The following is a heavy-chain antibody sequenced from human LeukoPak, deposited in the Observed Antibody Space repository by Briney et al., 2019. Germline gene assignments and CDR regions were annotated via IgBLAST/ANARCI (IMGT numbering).Heavy chain of an antibody. CDR2: IRSKAYGGTT. Sequence: GGSLRLSCTASGFTFGDYAMSWVRQAPGKGLEWVGFIRSKAYGGTTEYAASVKGRFTISRDDSKSIAYLQMNSLKTEDTAVYSCTRDGEYSGYDPPYFDYWGQGTLVTVSS. V-gene: IGHV3-49*04. J-gene: IGHJ4*02. CDR1: GFTFGDYA. CDR3: TRDGEYSGYDPPYFDY. D-gene: IGHD5-12*01.